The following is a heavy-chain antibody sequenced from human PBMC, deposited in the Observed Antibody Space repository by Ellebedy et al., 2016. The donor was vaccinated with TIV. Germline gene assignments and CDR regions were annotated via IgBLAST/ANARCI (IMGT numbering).Heavy chain of an antibody. CDR2: ISSDGSSK. Sequence: PGGSLRLSCAASEFTFNTYGMNWVRQAPGKGLEWVALISSDGSSKSYADSVKGRFTISRDNSKNTLYLQMNSLREGGTAVYYCAKRYRSYFDYWGQGTLVTVSS. J-gene: IGHJ4*02. CDR1: EFTFNTYG. D-gene: IGHD1-1*01. CDR3: AKRYRSYFDY. V-gene: IGHV3-30*18.